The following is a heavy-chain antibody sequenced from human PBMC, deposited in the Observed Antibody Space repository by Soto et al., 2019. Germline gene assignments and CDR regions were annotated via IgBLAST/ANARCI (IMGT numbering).Heavy chain of an antibody. CDR1: GFTFINYA. V-gene: IGHV3-23*01. CDR3: AKATTNGGWFNPFDS. Sequence: GGSLSLSCAASGFTFINYAMNWVRQAPGKGLEWVSGLSGSGTSTYYADSVKGRFTISRDNSRDTLFLQMNSLTAEDTAVYYCAKATTNGGWFNPFDSWGQGALVTVSS. D-gene: IGHD6-19*01. CDR2: LSGSGTST. J-gene: IGHJ4*02.